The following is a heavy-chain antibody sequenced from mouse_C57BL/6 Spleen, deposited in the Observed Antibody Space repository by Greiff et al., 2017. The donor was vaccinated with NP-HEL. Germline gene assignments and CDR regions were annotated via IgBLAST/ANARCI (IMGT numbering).Heavy chain of an antibody. Sequence: QVQLQQSGAELVRPGASVKMSCKASGYTFTNYWIGWAKQRPGHGLEWIGDIYPGGGYTNYNEKFKGKATLTADKSSSTADMQFSSLTSEDSAMYYCAREAAGKFFDYWGQGTTLTVSS. CDR3: AREAAGKFFDY. D-gene: IGHD4-1*01. J-gene: IGHJ2*01. V-gene: IGHV1-63*01. CDR2: IYPGGGYT. CDR1: GYTFTNYW.